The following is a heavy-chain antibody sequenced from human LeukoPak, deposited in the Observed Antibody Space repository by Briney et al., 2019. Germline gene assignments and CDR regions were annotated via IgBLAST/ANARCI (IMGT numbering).Heavy chain of an antibody. D-gene: IGHD3-3*01. CDR1: GFTFSSYW. CDR3: ARASYDFWSGDGDWFDP. V-gene: IGHV3-7*01. Sequence: GGSLRLSCAASGFTFSSYWMSWVRQAPGKGLEWVANIKQDGSEKYYVDSVKGRFTISRDNAKNSLYLQMNSLRAEDTAVYYCARASYDFWSGDGDWFDPWGQGTLVTVSS. CDR2: IKQDGSEK. J-gene: IGHJ5*02.